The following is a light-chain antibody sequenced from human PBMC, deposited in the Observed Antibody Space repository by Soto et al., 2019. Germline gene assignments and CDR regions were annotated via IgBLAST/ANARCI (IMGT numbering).Light chain of an antibody. V-gene: IGKV3-15*01. CDR1: QSVSYN. CDR3: QQYNDWPGT. CDR2: GAS. Sequence: EIVMTQSPATLSLSPGERATLSCRASQSVSYNLAWYQQKPGQAPRLLIYGASTRATGVQARFSGSGSSTEFTLTISSLQSEDSAVFCCQQYNDWPGTFGQGTKLEI. J-gene: IGKJ2*01.